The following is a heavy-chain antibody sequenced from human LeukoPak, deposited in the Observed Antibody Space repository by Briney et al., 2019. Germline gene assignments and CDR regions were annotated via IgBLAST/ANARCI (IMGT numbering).Heavy chain of an antibody. CDR1: GFTFSSYG. J-gene: IGHJ6*03. CDR2: IWYDGSNK. Sequence: GRSLRLSCAASGFTFSSYGMHWVRQAPGKGLEWVAVIWYDGSNKYYADSVKGRFTISRDNSKNTLYLQMNSLRAEDTAVYYCAKVRSIAARPTDNYCYYYYMDVWGKGTTVTVSS. V-gene: IGHV3-33*06. D-gene: IGHD6-6*01. CDR3: AKVRSIAARPTDNYCYYYYMDV.